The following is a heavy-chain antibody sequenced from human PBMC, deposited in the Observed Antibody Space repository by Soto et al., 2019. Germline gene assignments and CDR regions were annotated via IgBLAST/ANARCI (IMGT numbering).Heavy chain of an antibody. CDR1: GGTFSSYA. Sequence: SVKVSCKASGGTFSSYAISWVRQAPGQGLEWMGGIIPIFGTANYAQKFQGRVTITADESTSTAYMELSSLRSEDTAVYYCARDKKERNTYYDFWSRYYNRNYYYYYGMDVWGQGTTITV. J-gene: IGHJ6*02. D-gene: IGHD3-3*01. CDR3: ARDKKERNTYYDFWSRYYNRNYYYYYGMDV. CDR2: IIPIFGTA. V-gene: IGHV1-69*13.